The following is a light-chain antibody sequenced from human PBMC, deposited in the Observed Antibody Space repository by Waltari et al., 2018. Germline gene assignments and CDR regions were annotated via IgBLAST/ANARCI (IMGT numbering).Light chain of an antibody. CDR1: SSDIGGYHY. J-gene: IGLJ2*01. CDR3: ASYTSTNTVI. Sequence: QSALTQPASVSASPGQSITISCTGTSSDIGGYHYVHWYQQHPGKVPKLMIYDVARWPSGVSNRFSGSKSGNTASLTISGLQAEDEADYYCASYTSTNTVIFGGGTKVTVL. CDR2: DVA. V-gene: IGLV2-14*03.